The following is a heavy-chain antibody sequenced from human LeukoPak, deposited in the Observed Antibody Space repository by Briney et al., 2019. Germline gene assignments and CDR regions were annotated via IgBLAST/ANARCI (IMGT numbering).Heavy chain of an antibody. Sequence: PGRSLRLSCAASGFTFSSYAMHWVRQAPGKGLEWVTAISYDGINKYYAHSVKGRFTISRDNSKNTLYLQMNRLRAEDTAMYFCARHPQDIVVVPAASLQNPNWFDPWGQGTLVTVSP. CDR3: ARHPQDIVVVPAASLQNPNWFDP. V-gene: IGHV3-30*04. J-gene: IGHJ5*02. CDR2: ISYDGINK. D-gene: IGHD2-2*01. CDR1: GFTFSSYA.